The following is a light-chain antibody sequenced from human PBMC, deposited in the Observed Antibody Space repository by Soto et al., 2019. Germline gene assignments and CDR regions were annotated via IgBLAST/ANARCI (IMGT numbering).Light chain of an antibody. CDR3: QQYGSSPRT. CDR1: QRVGSSY. V-gene: IGKV3-20*01. Sequence: EIVLTQSPGTLSLSPGERATLSCRASQRVGSSYLAWYQHKPDQAPRLLIYGASGRATGTPDRFSGSGSGTDFTLTISGLEPEDFAVYYCQQYGSSPRTFGQGTKVDI. J-gene: IGKJ1*01. CDR2: GAS.